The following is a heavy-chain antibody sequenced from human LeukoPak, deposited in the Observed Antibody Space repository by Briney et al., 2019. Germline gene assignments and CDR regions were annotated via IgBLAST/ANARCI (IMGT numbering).Heavy chain of an antibody. CDR3: AKDRDFWSGYYTPCFDY. D-gene: IGHD3-3*01. V-gene: IGHV3-7*03. Sequence: GGSLRLSCAASGFTFSSYWMSWVRQAPGKGLEWVANIKQDGSEKYYADSVKGRFTISRDNSKNTLYLQMNSLRAEDTAVYYCAKDRDFWSGYYTPCFDYWGQGTLVTVSS. J-gene: IGHJ4*02. CDR2: IKQDGSEK. CDR1: GFTFSSYW.